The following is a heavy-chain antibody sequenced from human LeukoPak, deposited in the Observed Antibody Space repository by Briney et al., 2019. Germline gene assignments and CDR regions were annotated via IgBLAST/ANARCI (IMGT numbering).Heavy chain of an antibody. V-gene: IGHV1-8*01. J-gene: IGHJ4*02. CDR1: GYTFTSYD. Sequence: ASVKVSCKASGYTFTSYDINWVRQATGQGLEWMGYMNLNSGNTGYAQKFQGRVSMTWDTSMGTAYKELSSLRSEDTAVYYCARGDYHYGGTDYWGQGTLVTVSS. D-gene: IGHD4-23*01. CDR3: ARGDYHYGGTDY. CDR2: MNLNSGNT.